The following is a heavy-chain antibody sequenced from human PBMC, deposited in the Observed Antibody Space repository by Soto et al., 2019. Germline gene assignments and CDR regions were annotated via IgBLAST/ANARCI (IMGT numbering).Heavy chain of an antibody. CDR3: AKQNGYGGNTELEN. D-gene: IGHD2-15*01. CDR2: ISGSGGNT. V-gene: IGHV3-23*01. CDR1: GFTFSSYS. J-gene: IGHJ4*02. Sequence: GGSLRLSCAASGFTFSSYSMNWVRQAPGKGLEWVSSISGSGGNTYYADSVKGRFTISRDNSKNTLYLQMNSLRAEDTAVYYCAKQNGYGGNTELENWGQGTLVTVSS.